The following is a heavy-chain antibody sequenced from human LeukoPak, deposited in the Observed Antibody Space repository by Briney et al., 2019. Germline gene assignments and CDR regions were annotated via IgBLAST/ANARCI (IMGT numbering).Heavy chain of an antibody. CDR2: ISSSSSYI. D-gene: IGHD3-3*01. CDR1: GFTFSTYA. V-gene: IGHV3-21*01. J-gene: IGHJ3*02. CDR3: ARALRYYDFWSAALHAFDI. Sequence: GGSLRLSCAASGFTFSTYAMNWVRQAPGKGLEWVSSISSSSSYIYYADSVKGRFTISRDNAENSLYLQMNSLRAEDTAVYYCARALRYYDFWSAALHAFDIWGQGTMVTVSS.